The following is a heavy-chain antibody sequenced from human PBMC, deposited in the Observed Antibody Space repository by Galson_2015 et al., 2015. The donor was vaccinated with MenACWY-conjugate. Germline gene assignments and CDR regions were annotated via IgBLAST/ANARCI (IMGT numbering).Heavy chain of an antibody. D-gene: IGHD1/OR15-1a*01. Sequence: SLRLSCAASGFTFTGYEFNWVRQAPGKGLEWLSYFSKSGSPIYYADSVKGRFTISRDNVRKSLFLQMNSLRAGDTGVYYCARVGTRIHQYFHYMDVWGKGTTVTVSS. V-gene: IGHV3-48*03. CDR1: GFTFTGYE. J-gene: IGHJ6*03. CDR3: ARVGTRIHQYFHYMDV. CDR2: FSKSGSPI.